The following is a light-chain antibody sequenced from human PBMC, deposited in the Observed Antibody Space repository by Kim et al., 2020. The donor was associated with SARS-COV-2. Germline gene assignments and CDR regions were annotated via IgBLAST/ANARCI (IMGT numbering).Light chain of an antibody. Sequence: GTISGTGSSSNIGAGYDVHWSQQLPGTAPKLLMYGNNNRPSGVPDRFSGSKSGPSASLAITGLQAEDEADYYCQSYDSSLSGSVFGGGTQLTVL. CDR2: GNN. V-gene: IGLV1-40*01. CDR3: QSYDSSLSGSV. J-gene: IGLJ2*01. CDR1: SSNIGAGYD.